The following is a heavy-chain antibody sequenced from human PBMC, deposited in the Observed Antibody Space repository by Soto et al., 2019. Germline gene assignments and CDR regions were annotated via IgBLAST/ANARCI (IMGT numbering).Heavy chain of an antibody. Sequence: SVKVSCKASGDTFSFYTINWVRQAPGLGLEWMGRIIPILGIANYAQKFQGRVTITADKSTSTAYMELSSLRSEDTAVYYCAMEYCSSTSCYRDYWGQGTLVTVSS. CDR3: AMEYCSSTSCYRDY. J-gene: IGHJ4*02. V-gene: IGHV1-69*02. CDR1: GDTFSFYT. CDR2: IIPILGIA. D-gene: IGHD2-2*02.